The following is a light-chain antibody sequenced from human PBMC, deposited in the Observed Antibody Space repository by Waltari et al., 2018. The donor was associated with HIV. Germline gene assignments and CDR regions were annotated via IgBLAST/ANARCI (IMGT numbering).Light chain of an antibody. CDR3: QKYNRAPDT. CDR1: QDINNY. CDR2: AAS. V-gene: IGKV1-27*01. Sequence: DIQMTQSPSSLSASVGDRVTITCRASQDINNYLAWYQQRPGRVPKLLIYAASTLKSGVPSRFSGSASGTDFTLTISSLQPEDAATYFCQKYNRAPDTFGGGTKVEI. J-gene: IGKJ4*01.